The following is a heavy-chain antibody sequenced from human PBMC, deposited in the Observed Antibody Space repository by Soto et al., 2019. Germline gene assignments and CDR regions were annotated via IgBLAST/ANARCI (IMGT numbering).Heavy chain of an antibody. D-gene: IGHD6-19*01. V-gene: IGHV3-23*01. CDR3: ARDLDEKYNSDTKYFQH. CDR1: GFTFSSYA. J-gene: IGHJ1*01. CDR2: ISGSGGST. Sequence: PGGSLRLSCAASGFTFSSYAMSWVRQAPGKGLEWVSAISGSGGSTYYPDSVKGRFTISRDNSKNTLYLQMNSLRAEDTAVYYWARDLDEKYNSDTKYFQHWGQGTLVTVSS.